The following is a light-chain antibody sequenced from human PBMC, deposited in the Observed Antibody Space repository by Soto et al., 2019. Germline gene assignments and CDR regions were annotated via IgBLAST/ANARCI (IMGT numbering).Light chain of an antibody. V-gene: IGLV2-8*01. J-gene: IGLJ1*01. Sequence: QSVLTQAPSASGSPGQSVTISCTGTSSDVGGYNYVLWYQQYPGKAPKLMIYEVSKRPSGVPDRFSGSKSGNTASLTVSGLQSEDEADYYCSSYAGSNRVFGTGTKVTVL. CDR2: EVS. CDR1: SSDVGGYNY. CDR3: SSYAGSNRV.